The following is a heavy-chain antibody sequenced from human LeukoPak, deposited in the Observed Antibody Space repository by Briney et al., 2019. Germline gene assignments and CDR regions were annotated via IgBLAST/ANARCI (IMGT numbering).Heavy chain of an antibody. CDR1: GFTFSSYA. V-gene: IGHV3-23*01. CDR2: ISGSGGST. D-gene: IGHD1-26*01. J-gene: IGHJ6*03. Sequence: GGSLRLSCAASGFTFSSYAMSWVRQAPGKGLEWVSAISGSGGSTYYADSVKGRFTISRDNSKNTLYLQMNSLRAEDTAVYYCAVGRNTEDYYYYYYMDVWGKGTTVTVSS. CDR3: AVGRNTEDYYYYYYMDV.